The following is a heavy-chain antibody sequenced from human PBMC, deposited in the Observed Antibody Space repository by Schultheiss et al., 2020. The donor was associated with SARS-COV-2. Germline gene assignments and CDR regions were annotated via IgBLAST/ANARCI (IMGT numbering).Heavy chain of an antibody. J-gene: IGHJ4*02. V-gene: IGHV1-69*13. CDR1: GYTFTSYG. D-gene: IGHD3-10*01. CDR2: IIPIFGTA. CDR3: AKVSGSYYNPEY. Sequence: SVKVSCKASGYTFTSYGISWVRQAPGQGLEWMGGIIPIFGTAKYAQKFQGRVTITADESTSTAYMELSSLRSEDTAVYYCAKVSGSYYNPEYWGQGTLVTVSS.